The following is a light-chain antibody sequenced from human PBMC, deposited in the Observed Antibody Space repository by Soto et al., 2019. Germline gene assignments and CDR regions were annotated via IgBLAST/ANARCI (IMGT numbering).Light chain of an antibody. J-gene: IGKJ1*01. V-gene: IGKV3-20*01. CDR2: AAS. CDR3: LQYDVPLWT. CDR1: QSVTANY. Sequence: EIALTQSPGTLSLSPGERATLSCRASQSVTANYLAWYQQRPGQAPRLLIYAASIGATGVPDRFSGSGSGTDFTLTISRLEPEDFAVYYCLQYDVPLWTFGQGTTVEIK.